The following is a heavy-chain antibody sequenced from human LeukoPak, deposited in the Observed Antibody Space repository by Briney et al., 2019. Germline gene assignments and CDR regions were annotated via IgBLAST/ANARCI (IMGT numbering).Heavy chain of an antibody. Sequence: SETLSLTCTVSGGSISSYYWSWIRQPPGKGLEWIGYIYYSGSTNYNPSLKSQVTISVDTSKNQFSLKLSSVTAADTAVYYCARENRHEAFFDYWGQGTLVTVSS. CDR1: GGSISSYY. CDR2: IYYSGST. CDR3: ARENRHEAFFDY. V-gene: IGHV4-59*01. J-gene: IGHJ4*02.